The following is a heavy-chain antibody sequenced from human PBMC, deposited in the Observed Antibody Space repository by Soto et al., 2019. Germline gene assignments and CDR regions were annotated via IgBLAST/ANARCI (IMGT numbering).Heavy chain of an antibody. CDR1: GGSISSNY. Sequence: PSETLSLTCTVSGGSISSNYWTWIRQPPGKGLEWIGYVYNSGSTNYNPSLKSRVTISEDTSKSQFSLKVNSMTAADTAVYYCARSRSEAVAGYTIDNWGQGILVTVSS. CDR2: VYNSGST. CDR3: ARSRSEAVAGYTIDN. V-gene: IGHV4-59*01. D-gene: IGHD6-13*01. J-gene: IGHJ4*02.